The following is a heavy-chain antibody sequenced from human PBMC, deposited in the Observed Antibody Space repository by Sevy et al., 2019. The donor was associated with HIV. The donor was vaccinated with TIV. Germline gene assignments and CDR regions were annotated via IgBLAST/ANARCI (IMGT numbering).Heavy chain of an antibody. V-gene: IGHV4-34*01. J-gene: IGHJ6*02. CDR1: GESFSDHY. CDR3: VRGGRPVMARITGYYYGMDV. Sequence: SETLSLTCGVYGESFSDHYWSWVRQPPGKGLEWIGEINHSGRTSYSPSPKSRVTISVDTSKNQFSLNMTSVTAADTARYYCVRGGRPVMARITGYYYGMDVWGQGTTVTVSS. D-gene: IGHD5-12*01. CDR2: INHSGRT.